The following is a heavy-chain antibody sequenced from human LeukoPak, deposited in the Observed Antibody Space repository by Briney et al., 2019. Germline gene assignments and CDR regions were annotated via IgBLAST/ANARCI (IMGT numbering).Heavy chain of an antibody. V-gene: IGHV3-74*01. CDR2: INRDGSST. CDR3: ARDLWGAGDC. J-gene: IGHJ4*02. CDR1: GFTFSSNW. D-gene: IGHD1-26*01. Sequence: PGGSLRLSCAASGFTFSSNWMHWVRQAPGKGLVWVSRINRDGSSTIYADSVKGRFTISRDNAKNTLYLQMNSLTAEDTAVYCCARDLWGAGDCWGQGTLVTVSS.